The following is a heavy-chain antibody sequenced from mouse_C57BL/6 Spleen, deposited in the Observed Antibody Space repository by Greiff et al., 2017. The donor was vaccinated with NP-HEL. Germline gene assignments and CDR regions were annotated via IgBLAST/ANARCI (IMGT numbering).Heavy chain of an antibody. J-gene: IGHJ1*03. CDR2: IYPGDGDT. CDR3: ARDYSNPWYFDV. D-gene: IGHD2-5*01. V-gene: IGHV1-82*01. CDR1: GYAFSSSW. Sequence: QVQLQQSGPELVKPGASVKISCKASGYAFSSSWLNWVKQRPGKGLEWIGRIYPGDGDTNYNGKFKGKATLTADKSSSTAYMQLSSLTSEDSAVYFCARDYSNPWYFDVWGTGTTATVSS.